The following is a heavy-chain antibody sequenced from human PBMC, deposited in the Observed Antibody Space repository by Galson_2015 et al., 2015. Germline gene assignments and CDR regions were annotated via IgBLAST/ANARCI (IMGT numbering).Heavy chain of an antibody. V-gene: IGHV3-49*04. CDR2: VRSKAYGGTT. CDR1: GFTFGDYA. CDR3: TRDERGMGMRPAAINFDY. D-gene: IGHD2-2*02. Sequence: SLRLSCAASGFTFGDYAMSWVRQAPGKGLEWVGFVRSKAYGGTTEYAASVKGRFTISRDDSKSIAYLQMNSLKTEDTAVYYCTRDERGMGMRPAAINFDYWGQGTLVTVSS. J-gene: IGHJ4*02.